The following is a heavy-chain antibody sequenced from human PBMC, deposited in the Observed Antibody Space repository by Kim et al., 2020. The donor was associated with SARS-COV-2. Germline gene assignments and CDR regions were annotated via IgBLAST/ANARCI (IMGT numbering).Heavy chain of an antibody. CDR1: GFTFSSYW. CDR3: ARFIVEGLQLRYSGYAGGFDP. Sequence: GGSLRLSCAASGFTFSSYWMSWVRQAPGKGLEWVANIKQDGSENYYVDSVKGRFTISRENAKNSLYLQMNSLRAEDTAVYYCARFIVEGLQLRYSGYAGGFDPWGQGTLVTVSS. V-gene: IGHV3-7*03. CDR2: IKQDGSEN. J-gene: IGHJ5*02. D-gene: IGHD5-12*01.